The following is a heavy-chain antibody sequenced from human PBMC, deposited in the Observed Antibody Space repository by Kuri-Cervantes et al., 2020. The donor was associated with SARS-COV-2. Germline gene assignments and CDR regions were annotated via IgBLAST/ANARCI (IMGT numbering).Heavy chain of an antibody. CDR3: ARAEYSGTYLGWEYFQH. J-gene: IGHJ1*01. D-gene: IGHD1-26*01. CDR1: GFTFTSYA. CDR2: ISDDGSNK. Sequence: GGSLRLSCAASGFTFTSYAIHWVRQAPGKGLERVAVISDDGSNKYYADSVKGRFTISRDNSKNRLYLQMTSLRTEDTAVYYCARAEYSGTYLGWEYFQHWGQGTLVTVSS. V-gene: IGHV3-30-3*01.